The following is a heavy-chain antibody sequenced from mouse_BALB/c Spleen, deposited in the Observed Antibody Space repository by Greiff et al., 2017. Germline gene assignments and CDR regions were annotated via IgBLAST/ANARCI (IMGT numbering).Heavy chain of an antibody. Sequence: VQLQQSGPELVKPGASVKIPCKASGYTFTDYNMDWVKQSHGKSLEWIGDINPNNGGTIYNQKFKGKATLTVDKSSSTAYMELRSLTSEDTAVYYCARWNYDGSSYGAWFAYWGQGTLVTVSA. D-gene: IGHD1-1*01. CDR1: GYTFTDYN. J-gene: IGHJ3*01. CDR2: INPNNGGT. CDR3: ARWNYDGSSYGAWFAY. V-gene: IGHV1-18*01.